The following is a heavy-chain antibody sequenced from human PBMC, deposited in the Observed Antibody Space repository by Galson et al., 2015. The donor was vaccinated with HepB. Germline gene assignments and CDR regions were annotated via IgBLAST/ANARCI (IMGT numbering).Heavy chain of an antibody. CDR1: GYTFTSYG. J-gene: IGHJ6*02. V-gene: IGHV1-18*04. CDR3: ARDGHPYSGSHVASYYYGMDV. D-gene: IGHD1-26*01. Sequence: CKASGYTFTSYGISWVRQAPGQGLEWMGWISAYNGNTNYAQKLQGRVTMTTDTSTSTAYMELRSLRSDDTAVYYCARDGHPYSGSHVASYYYGMDVWGQGTTVTVSS. CDR2: ISAYNGNT.